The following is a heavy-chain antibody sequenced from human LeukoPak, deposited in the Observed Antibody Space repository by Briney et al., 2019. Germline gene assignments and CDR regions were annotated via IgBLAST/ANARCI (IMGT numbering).Heavy chain of an antibody. CDR1: GGTFSSYA. D-gene: IGHD1-7*01. V-gene: IGHV1-69*05. CDR3: AREGTGTTPHPYYYYYMDV. J-gene: IGHJ6*03. Sequence: SVKVSCKASGGTFSSYAISWVRQAPGQGLEWMGRIIPIFGTANYAQKFQGRVTITTVESTSTAYLERSSLRSDDTAVYYCAREGTGTTPHPYYYYYMDVWGKGTTVTVSS. CDR2: IIPIFGTA.